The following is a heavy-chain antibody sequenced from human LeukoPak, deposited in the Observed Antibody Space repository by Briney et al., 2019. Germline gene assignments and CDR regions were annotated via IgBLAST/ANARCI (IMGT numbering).Heavy chain of an antibody. Sequence: GGSLRLSCAASGFTFDDYAMHWVRQAPGKGLEWVSGISWNSGSIGYADSVKGRFTISRDNAKNSLYQQMNSLRAEDMALYYCAKAGYSYGLDYWGQGTLVTVSS. D-gene: IGHD5-18*01. J-gene: IGHJ4*02. CDR1: GFTFDDYA. CDR3: AKAGYSYGLDY. CDR2: ISWNSGSI. V-gene: IGHV3-9*03.